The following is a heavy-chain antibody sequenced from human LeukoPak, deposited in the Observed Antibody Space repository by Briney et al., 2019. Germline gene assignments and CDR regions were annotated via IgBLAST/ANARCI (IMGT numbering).Heavy chain of an antibody. CDR3: AKDPVGYGSGSL. CDR1: GLTFSSYA. CDR2: ISGSGTGT. J-gene: IGHJ3*01. V-gene: IGHV3-23*01. Sequence: GGSLRLSCAASGLTFSSYAMSWVRQAPEKGLEWVSAISGSGTGTYYADSVKGRFTISRDNSKNTLYLQMNSLRAEDTAVYYCAKDPVGYGSGSLWGQGTMVTVSS. D-gene: IGHD3-10*01.